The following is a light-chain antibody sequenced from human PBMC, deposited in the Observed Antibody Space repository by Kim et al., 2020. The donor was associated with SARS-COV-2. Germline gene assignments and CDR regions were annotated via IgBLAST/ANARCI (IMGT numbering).Light chain of an antibody. CDR3: AAWDDSLNGVV. Sequence: GQRVTISCSGSSSNIGSNTVNWYQQHPGTAPTLLIYSNNQRPSGVPDRFSGSNSGTSASLAISGLQSEDEADYYCAAWDDSLNGVVFGGGTQLTVL. V-gene: IGLV1-44*01. J-gene: IGLJ2*01. CDR2: SNN. CDR1: SSNIGSNT.